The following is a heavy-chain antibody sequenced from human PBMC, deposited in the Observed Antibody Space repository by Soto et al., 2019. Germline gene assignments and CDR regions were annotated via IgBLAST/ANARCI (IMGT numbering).Heavy chain of an antibody. CDR3: AKGVEVWGSYRDKRGYFDY. CDR2: ISYDGSNK. J-gene: IGHJ4*02. D-gene: IGHD3-16*02. CDR1: GFTFSSYG. Sequence: GGSLRLSCAASGFTFSSYGMHWVRQAPGKGLEWVAVISYDGSNKYYADSVKGRFTISRDNSKNTLYLQMNSLRAEDTAVYYCAKGVEVWGSYRDKRGYFDYWGQGTLVTVSS. V-gene: IGHV3-30*18.